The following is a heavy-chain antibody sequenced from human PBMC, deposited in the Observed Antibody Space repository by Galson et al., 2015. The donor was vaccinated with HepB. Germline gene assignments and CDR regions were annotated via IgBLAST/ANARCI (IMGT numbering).Heavy chain of an antibody. J-gene: IGHJ4*02. Sequence: SVKVSCKASGGTFSSYTISWVRQAPGQGLEWMGRIIPILGIANYAQKFQGRVTITADKSTSTAYMELSSLRSEDTAVYYSARGGDGSGNDYWGQGTLVTVSS. V-gene: IGHV1-69*02. D-gene: IGHD3-10*01. CDR2: IIPILGIA. CDR3: ARGGDGSGNDY. CDR1: GGTFSSYT.